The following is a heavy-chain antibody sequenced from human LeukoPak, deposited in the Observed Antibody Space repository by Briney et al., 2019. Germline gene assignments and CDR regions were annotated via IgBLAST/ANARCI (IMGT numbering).Heavy chain of an antibody. CDR3: ARGNLRGSGTVDWFDP. D-gene: IGHD3-10*01. Sequence: SETLSLTCAVSGGSISSGGYPWRWIRQPPGKGLEWIGYIYHSGSTYYNPSLKSRITISVDRSKNQFSLKLSSVTAADTAVYYCARGNLRGSGTVDWFDPWGQGTPVTVSS. J-gene: IGHJ5*02. CDR2: IYHSGST. V-gene: IGHV4-30-2*01. CDR1: GGSISSGGYP.